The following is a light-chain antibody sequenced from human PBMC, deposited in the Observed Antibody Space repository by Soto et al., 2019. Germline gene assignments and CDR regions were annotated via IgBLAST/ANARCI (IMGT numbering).Light chain of an antibody. CDR3: HQYNNWPRA. V-gene: IGKV3-15*01. Sequence: EILMTQSPGALSVSPGERVTFSCRASESVGNNLAWYQQRPGQTPRLLIYGASIRAPGIPARFSGSGSGTEFTLTISSLQSEDFAVYYCHQYNNWPRAFGQGTKLDIK. J-gene: IGKJ2*01. CDR1: ESVGNN. CDR2: GAS.